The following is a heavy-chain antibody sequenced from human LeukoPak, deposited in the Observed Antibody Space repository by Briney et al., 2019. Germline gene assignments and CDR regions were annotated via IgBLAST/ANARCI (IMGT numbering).Heavy chain of an antibody. Sequence: SVKVSCKASGGTFSSYAISWVRQAPGQGLEWMGGIIPIFGTANYAQKFQGRVTITAGESTSTAYMELSSLRSEDTAVYYCAAERQRGWSSGWPAYWGQGTLVTVSS. CDR3: AAERQRGWSSGWPAY. CDR2: IIPIFGTA. J-gene: IGHJ4*02. CDR1: GGTFSSYA. D-gene: IGHD6-19*01. V-gene: IGHV1-69*13.